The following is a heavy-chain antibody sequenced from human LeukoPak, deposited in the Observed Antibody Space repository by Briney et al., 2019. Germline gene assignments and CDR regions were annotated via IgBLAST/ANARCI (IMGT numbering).Heavy chain of an antibody. Sequence: AASVKVSCKASGYTFTSYGISWVRQAPGQGLEWMGGIIPIFGTANYAQKFQGRVTITADESTSTAYMELSSLRSEDTAVYYCARGVPFSGSYFDYWGQGTLVTVSS. CDR2: IIPIFGTA. V-gene: IGHV1-69*13. CDR1: GYTFTSYG. CDR3: ARGVPFSGSYFDY. D-gene: IGHD1-26*01. J-gene: IGHJ4*02.